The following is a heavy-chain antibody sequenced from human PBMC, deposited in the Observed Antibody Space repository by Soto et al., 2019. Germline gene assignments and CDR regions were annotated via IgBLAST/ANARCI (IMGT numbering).Heavy chain of an antibody. V-gene: IGHV3-43*01. J-gene: IGHJ4*02. Sequence: GGSLRLSCAASGFTFDDYTMHWVRQAPGKGLEWVSLISWDGGSTYYADSVKGRFTISRDNSKNSLYLQMNSLRAEDTAVYYCAKDRSVVATAPYFDYWGQGTLVTVSS. CDR3: AKDRSVVATAPYFDY. D-gene: IGHD5-12*01. CDR1: GFTFDDYT. CDR2: ISWDGGST.